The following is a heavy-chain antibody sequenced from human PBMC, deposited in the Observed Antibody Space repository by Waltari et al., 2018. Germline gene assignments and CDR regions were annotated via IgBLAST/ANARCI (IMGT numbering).Heavy chain of an antibody. CDR2: IITNFGTA. J-gene: IGHJ4*02. CDR1: GATFSSSA. V-gene: IGHV1-69*01. CDR3: ARDNRPDSSGYYYNS. Sequence: QVQLVQSGAEVKKPGSSGTSSCTAAGATFSSSAITCVRRAPGQGLAWMGGIITNFGTANYAQKFQGRVTITADESTSTAYMELSSLRSEDTAVYYCARDNRPDSSGYYYNSWGQGTLVTVSS. D-gene: IGHD3-22*01.